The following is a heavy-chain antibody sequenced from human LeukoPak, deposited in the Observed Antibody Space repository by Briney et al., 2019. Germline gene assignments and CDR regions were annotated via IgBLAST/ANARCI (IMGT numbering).Heavy chain of an antibody. D-gene: IGHD3-10*01. CDR3: ARNFGSGSFLDY. CDR2: ITTSSTTI. V-gene: IGHV3-48*01. Sequence: GGSLRLSCTASGFTFSGYSMNWVRQAPRKGLEWVAYITTSSTTIYYAGSVRGRFTISRDNARNSLYLQMNGLRAEDSAVYYCARNFGSGSFLDYWGQGILVTVSS. J-gene: IGHJ4*02. CDR1: GFTFSGYS.